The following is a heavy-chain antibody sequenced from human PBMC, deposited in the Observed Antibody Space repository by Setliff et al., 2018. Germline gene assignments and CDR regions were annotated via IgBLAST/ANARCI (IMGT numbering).Heavy chain of an antibody. CDR1: GGTFSSFA. V-gene: IGHV1-69*10. CDR3: ARNEDNYYGSGSYYNNLPFEY. J-gene: IGHJ4*02. Sequence: ASVKVSCKASGGTFSSFALSWVRQAPGQGLEWMGGIIPIIGIANYAQKLQGRVTITADKSTSTAYLELISLRSEDTAVYYCARNEDNYYGSGSYYNNLPFEYWGQGTLVTVSS. D-gene: IGHD3-10*01. CDR2: IIPIIGIA.